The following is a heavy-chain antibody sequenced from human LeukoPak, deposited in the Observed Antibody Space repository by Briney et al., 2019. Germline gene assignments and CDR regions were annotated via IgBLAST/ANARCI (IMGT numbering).Heavy chain of an antibody. Sequence: GGSLRLSCVVSGFTFSNNWMSWVRQAPGNGLEWVSAISGSGGSTYYADSVKGRFTISRDNSKSTLYLQMNSLRAEDTAVYYCAKYYDSSGPFDYWGQGTLVTVSS. V-gene: IGHV3-23*01. D-gene: IGHD3-22*01. CDR1: GFTFSNNW. CDR3: AKYYDSSGPFDY. J-gene: IGHJ4*02. CDR2: ISGSGGST.